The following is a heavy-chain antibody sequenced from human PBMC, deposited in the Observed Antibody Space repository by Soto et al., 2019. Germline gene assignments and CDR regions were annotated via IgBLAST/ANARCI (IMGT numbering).Heavy chain of an antibody. J-gene: IGHJ4*02. Sequence: GASVKVSCKTSGYIFTAYSMHWVRQAPGQGLEWMGVVNPSGGSAHYAQSFEGRVTLTRDTSTSTFYMELSSLRSEDTAVYYCAREENCRGGTCYSEYFDYWGQGTLVTVSS. CDR3: AREENCRGGTCYSEYFDY. V-gene: IGHV1-46*01. CDR1: GYIFTAYS. D-gene: IGHD2-15*01. CDR2: VNPSGGSA.